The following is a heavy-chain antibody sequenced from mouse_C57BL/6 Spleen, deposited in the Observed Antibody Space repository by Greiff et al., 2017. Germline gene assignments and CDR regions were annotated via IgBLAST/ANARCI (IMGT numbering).Heavy chain of an antibody. Sequence: DVMLVESGGDLVKPGGSLKLSCAASGFTFSSYGMSWVRQTPDKRLEWVATISSGGSYTYYPDSVKGRFTISRDNAKNTLYLQMSSLKSEDTAMYYCARRDYSNYTWFAYWGQGTLVTVSA. CDR1: GFTFSSYG. V-gene: IGHV5-6*02. D-gene: IGHD2-5*01. J-gene: IGHJ3*01. CDR2: ISSGGSYT. CDR3: ARRDYSNYTWFAY.